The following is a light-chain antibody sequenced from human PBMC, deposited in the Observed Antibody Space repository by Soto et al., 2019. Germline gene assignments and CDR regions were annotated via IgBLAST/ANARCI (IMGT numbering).Light chain of an antibody. Sequence: DIQMTQSPSTLSASVGERVTITCRASQSISSWLAWYQQKSGKAPKLLIYKASSLESGAPSRFSGSGSGTEFTLTISSLQPDDFATYDCQQYNSYPWTFGQGTKLEIK. V-gene: IGKV1-5*03. CDR2: KAS. J-gene: IGKJ2*02. CDR1: QSISSW. CDR3: QQYNSYPWT.